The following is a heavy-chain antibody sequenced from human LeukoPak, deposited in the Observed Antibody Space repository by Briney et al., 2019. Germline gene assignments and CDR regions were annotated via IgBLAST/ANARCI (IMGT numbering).Heavy chain of an antibody. CDR3: ARDTGLEEPFDP. Sequence: ASVKVSCKASGYAFIGYYMHWVRQAPGQGLEWMGWINPNSGGANYAQKFQDRVTMTRDTSISTAYMELSRLRSDDTAVYYCARDTGLEEPFDPWGQGTLVTVSS. CDR2: INPNSGGA. V-gene: IGHV1-2*02. CDR1: GYAFIGYY. J-gene: IGHJ5*02. D-gene: IGHD1/OR15-1a*01.